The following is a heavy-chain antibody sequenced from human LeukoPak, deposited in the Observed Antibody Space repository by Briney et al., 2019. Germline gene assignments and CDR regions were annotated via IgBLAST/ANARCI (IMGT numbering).Heavy chain of an antibody. CDR2: IIPIFGTA. CDR1: GGTFSSYA. CDR3: ARGSKVLEWPTENWFDP. D-gene: IGHD3-3*01. J-gene: IGHJ5*02. Sequence: ASVKVSCKXSGGTFSSYAISWVRQAPGQGLEWMGRIIPIFGTANYAQKFQGRVTITTDESTSTAYMELSSLRSEDTAVYYCARGSKVLEWPTENWFDPWGQGTLVTVSS. V-gene: IGHV1-69*05.